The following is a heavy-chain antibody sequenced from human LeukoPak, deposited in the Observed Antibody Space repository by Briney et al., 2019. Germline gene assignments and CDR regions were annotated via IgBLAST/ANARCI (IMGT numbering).Heavy chain of an antibody. J-gene: IGHJ6*02. D-gene: IGHD3-10*01. CDR1: GFTFSSYS. CDR3: ARDYGSGSYTYGMDV. V-gene: IGHV3-20*01. Sequence: GGSLRLSCAASGFTFSSYSMNWVRQAPGKGLEWVSGINWNGGSTGYADSVKGRFTISRDNAKNSLYLQMNSLRAEDTALYHCARDYGSGSYTYGMDVWGQGTTVTVSS. CDR2: INWNGGST.